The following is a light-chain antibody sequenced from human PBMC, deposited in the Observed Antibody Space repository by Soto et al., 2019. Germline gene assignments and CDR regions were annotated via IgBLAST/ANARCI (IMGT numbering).Light chain of an antibody. V-gene: IGLV2-8*01. CDR2: EVV. CDR3: KSSAGSNTYV. J-gene: IGLJ1*01. CDR1: KNDIVVYDF. Sequence: QSVLTQPPCASGSPGQSVTISCAGTKNDIVVYDFVSWYQHHPGKAPRLIIYEVVQRPSGVTDRFSGSKSGNTASLTVSGLQAADEDDYFCKSSAGSNTYVLGSGTKVTVL.